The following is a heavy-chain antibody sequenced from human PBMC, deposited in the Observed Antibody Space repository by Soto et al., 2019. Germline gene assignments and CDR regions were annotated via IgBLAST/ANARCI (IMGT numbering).Heavy chain of an antibody. CDR1: GHNFGNSW. J-gene: IGHJ5*02. V-gene: IGHV5-51*01. CDR2: SYPDNSQT. CDR3: AGRRDFVTLLDP. Sequence: GESLKISCKASGHNFGNSWIGWVRQFSGKGLEWMGISYPDNSQTLYSPSFQGQVTISVDKSISTVYLQWSSLKASDTATYYCAGRRDFVTLLDPWGQGTLVTVSS.